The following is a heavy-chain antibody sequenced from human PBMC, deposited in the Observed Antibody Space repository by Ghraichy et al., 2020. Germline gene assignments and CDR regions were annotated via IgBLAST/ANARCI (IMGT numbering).Heavy chain of an antibody. CDR2: ISPDGTTR. CDR3: AAYVGTSAY. J-gene: IGHJ4*03. D-gene: IGHD3-10*02. CDR1: GFSFSNFW. Sequence: GGSLRLSCAASGFSFSNFWMNWVRQGPGRGLEWVANISPDGTTRRCVDSVKGRFTVSRDNAENSLYLHLSSLRVEDMAIYYCAAYVGTSAYWGHGTLITVSS. V-gene: IGHV3-7*03.